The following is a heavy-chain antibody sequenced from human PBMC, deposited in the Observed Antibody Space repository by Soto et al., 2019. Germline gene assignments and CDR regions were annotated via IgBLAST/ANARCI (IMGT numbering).Heavy chain of an antibody. J-gene: IGHJ4*02. V-gene: IGHV1-69*06. CDR1: GGALSGYA. CDR3: ARVPSDGAGWYGDS. CDR2: IIPPFGAP. Sequence: QMQLVQSGPEVKKPGSSVTVSCKASGGALSGYAITWVRQAPGQGREWMGLIIPPFGAPTYAQKVQGRITIPADKSTATVYLDLSILRSDDTGVYYCARVPSDGAGWYGDSWGQGTLLTVSS. D-gene: IGHD6-19*01.